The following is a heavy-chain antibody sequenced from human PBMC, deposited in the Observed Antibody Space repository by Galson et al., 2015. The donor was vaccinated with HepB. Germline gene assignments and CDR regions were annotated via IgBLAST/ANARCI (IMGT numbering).Heavy chain of an antibody. Sequence: SVKVSCKASGGTFSSYAISWVRQAPGQGLEWMGGIIPIFGTANYAQKFQGRVTITADESTSTAYMELSSLRSEDTAVYYCASDPAHDYGDSPDLDYWGQGTLVTVSS. J-gene: IGHJ4*02. V-gene: IGHV1-69*13. CDR1: GGTFSSYA. CDR2: IIPIFGTA. CDR3: ASDPAHDYGDSPDLDY. D-gene: IGHD4-17*01.